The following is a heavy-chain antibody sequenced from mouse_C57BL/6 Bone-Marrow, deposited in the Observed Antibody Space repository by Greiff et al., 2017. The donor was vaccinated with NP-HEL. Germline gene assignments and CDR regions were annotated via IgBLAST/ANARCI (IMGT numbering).Heavy chain of an antibody. D-gene: IGHD2-10*02. CDR3: ARRGGYGNGYYAMDY. J-gene: IGHJ4*01. CDR2: ISSGGSYT. V-gene: IGHV5-6*02. Sequence: EVMLVESGGDLVKPGGSLKLSCAASGFTFSSYGMSWVRQTPDKRLGWVATISSGGSYTYYPDSVKGRFTISRDNAKNTLYLQMSSLKSEDTAMYYCARRGGYGNGYYAMDYWGQGTSVTVSS. CDR1: GFTFSSYG.